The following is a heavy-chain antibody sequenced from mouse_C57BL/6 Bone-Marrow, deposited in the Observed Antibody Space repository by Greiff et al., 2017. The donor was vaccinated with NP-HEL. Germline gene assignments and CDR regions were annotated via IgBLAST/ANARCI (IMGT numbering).Heavy chain of an antibody. CDR2: IHPNSGST. CDR1: GYTFTSYW. J-gene: IGHJ2*01. Sequence: VQLQQSGAELVKPGASVKLSCKASGYTFTSYWMHWVKQRPGQGLEWIGMIHPNSGSTNYNEKFKSKATLTVDKSSSTAYMQLSSLTSEDSAVYYGAKLGRGYFDYWGQGTTLTVSS. CDR3: AKLGRGYFDY. V-gene: IGHV1-64*01. D-gene: IGHD4-1*01.